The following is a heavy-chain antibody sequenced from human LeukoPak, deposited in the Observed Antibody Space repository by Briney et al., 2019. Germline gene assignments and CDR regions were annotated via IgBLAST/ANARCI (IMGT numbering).Heavy chain of an antibody. Sequence: SETLSLTCAVYGGSFSGYYWSWIHQPPGKGLEWIGEINHSGSTNYNPSLKSRVTISVDTSKNQFSLKLSSVTAADTAVYYCATRSSIVVVPAAKGNWFDPWGQGTLVTVSS. CDR3: ATRSSIVVVPAAKGNWFDP. CDR1: GGSFSGYY. D-gene: IGHD2-2*01. CDR2: INHSGST. V-gene: IGHV4-34*01. J-gene: IGHJ5*02.